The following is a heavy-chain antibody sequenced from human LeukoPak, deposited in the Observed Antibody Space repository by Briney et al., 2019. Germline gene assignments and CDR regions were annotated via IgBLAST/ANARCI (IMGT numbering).Heavy chain of an antibody. J-gene: IGHJ4*02. CDR2: IDSGSGTI. V-gene: IGHV3-48*03. D-gene: IGHD6-19*01. CDR3: ARAMAGAPIDY. Sequence: GGSLRLSCTASRFTFSSYGMNWVRQAPGKRLEWVSYIDSGSGTIYYADSVKGRFTISRDNAKNSLYLQMYNLRVEDTAVYYCARAMAGAPIDYWGQGTLVTVSS. CDR1: RFTFSSYG.